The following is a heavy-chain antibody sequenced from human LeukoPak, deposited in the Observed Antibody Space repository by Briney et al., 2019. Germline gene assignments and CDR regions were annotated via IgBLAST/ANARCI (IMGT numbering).Heavy chain of an antibody. CDR1: GGSFSGYY. Sequence: SETLSLTCAVSGGSFSGYYWSCIRQSPGKGLEWIGEIDHSGSTNYNPSLKSRVTISVDTSKNQFSLKLSSVTAADTAVYYCARVARGRVFTRWFDPWGQGTLVTVSS. CDR2: IDHSGST. V-gene: IGHV4-34*01. CDR3: ARVARGRVFTRWFDP. D-gene: IGHD1-26*01. J-gene: IGHJ5*02.